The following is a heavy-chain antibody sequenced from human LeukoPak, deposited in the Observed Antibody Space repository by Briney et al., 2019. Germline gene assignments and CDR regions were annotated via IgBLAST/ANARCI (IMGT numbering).Heavy chain of an antibody. V-gene: IGHV3-74*01. CDR3: VRDGSSGSTAFDY. CDR2: IKSDGSYT. J-gene: IGHJ4*02. CDR1: GFTFSSYW. Sequence: GGSLRLSCAASGFTFSSYWMHWVRQAPGEGLVCVSRIKSDGSYTDYADSVKGRFTISRDNSKNTLYLQMNSLRSEDTAVYYCVRDGSSGSTAFDYWGQGTLVTVSS. D-gene: IGHD1-26*01.